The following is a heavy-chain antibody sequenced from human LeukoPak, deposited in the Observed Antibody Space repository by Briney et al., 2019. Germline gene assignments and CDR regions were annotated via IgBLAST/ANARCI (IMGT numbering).Heavy chain of an antibody. Sequence: PGRSLRLSCAASGXTFSSYGMHWVRRAPGRGLEWVAVIWYDGSNKYYADSVKGRFTISRDNSKNTLYLQMNSLRAEDTAVYYCAREARGTNYYYGMDVWGQGTTVTVSS. CDR1: GXTFSSYG. CDR3: AREARGTNYYYGMDV. CDR2: IWYDGSNK. D-gene: IGHD2-15*01. V-gene: IGHV3-33*01. J-gene: IGHJ6*02.